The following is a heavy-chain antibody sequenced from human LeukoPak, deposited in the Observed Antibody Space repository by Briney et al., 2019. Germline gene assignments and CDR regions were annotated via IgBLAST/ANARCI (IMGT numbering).Heavy chain of an antibody. CDR2: ISGSGGST. V-gene: IGHV3-23*01. CDR3: AKDSDYYGSGSYYDY. J-gene: IGHJ4*02. Sequence: GGSLRLSCAASGFTFSSYAMSWVRQAPGKGLEWVSVISGSGGSTDYADSVKGRSTISRDNSKNTLQMNSLRAEDTAVYYCAKDSDYYGSGSYYDYWGQGTLVTVSS. CDR1: GFTFSSYA. D-gene: IGHD3-10*01.